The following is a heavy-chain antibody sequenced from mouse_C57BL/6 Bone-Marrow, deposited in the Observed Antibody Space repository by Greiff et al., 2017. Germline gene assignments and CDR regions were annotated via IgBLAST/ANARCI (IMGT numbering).Heavy chain of an antibody. CDR1: GYTFTSYG. CDR2: IYPRSGNT. CDR3: APFDGYYFAY. Sequence: QVQLQQSGAELARPGASVKLSCKASGYTFTSYGISWVKQRTGQGLEWIGEIYPRSGNTYYIEKFKGKATLTADKSSSTAYMELRSLTSEDSAVYFCAPFDGYYFAYGGQGTLVTVSA. V-gene: IGHV1-81*01. D-gene: IGHD2-3*01. J-gene: IGHJ3*01.